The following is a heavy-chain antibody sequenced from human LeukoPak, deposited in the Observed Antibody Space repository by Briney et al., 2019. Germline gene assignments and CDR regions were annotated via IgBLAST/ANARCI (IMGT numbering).Heavy chain of an antibody. V-gene: IGHV1-24*01. J-gene: IGHJ4*02. CDR1: GYTLTELS. CDR3: ATGQLAGPAYYFDY. Sequence: ASVKVSCKVSGYTLTELSMHWVRQAPGKGLEWMGGFDPEDGETIYAQKFQGRVTMPETTSTDAAYMELSSLRSEDTAVYYCATGQLAGPAYYFDYWGQGTLVTVSS. D-gene: IGHD6-6*01. CDR2: FDPEDGET.